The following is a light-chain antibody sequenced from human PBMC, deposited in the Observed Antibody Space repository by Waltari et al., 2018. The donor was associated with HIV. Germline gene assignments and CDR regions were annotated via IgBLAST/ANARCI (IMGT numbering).Light chain of an antibody. Sequence: QSALTQPPSASGSPGQSVTISCTGISSDAGDDNYVSWYQQSPGKAPKFLIYEVNKRPSGVPDRFSGSKSGNTASLTVSGLQADDEADYYCSSYAGSSTWVFGGGTKLTVL. V-gene: IGLV2-8*01. CDR3: SSYAGSSTWV. J-gene: IGLJ3*02. CDR2: EVN. CDR1: SSDAGDDNY.